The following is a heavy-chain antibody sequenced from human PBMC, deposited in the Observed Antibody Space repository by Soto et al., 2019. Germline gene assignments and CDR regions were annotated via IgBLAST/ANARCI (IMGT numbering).Heavy chain of an antibody. J-gene: IGHJ5*02. CDR2: IKDDGGDE. CDR1: GFTFSPYW. D-gene: IGHD6-19*01. V-gene: IGHV3-7*05. CDR3: AGGSGWISDT. Sequence: EVQLVESGGGLVQPGGSLRLSCAASGFTFSPYWMSWVRQAPGKGLEWVANIKDDGGDELYLEAVRGRFTISRDNAKKSLYLAMDSLRVEDTAVYYCAGGSGWISDTWGQGTLVTVSS.